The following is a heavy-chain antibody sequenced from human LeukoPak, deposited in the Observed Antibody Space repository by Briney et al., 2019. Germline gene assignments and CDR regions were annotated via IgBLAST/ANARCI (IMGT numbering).Heavy chain of an antibody. CDR2: IFDTEKP. J-gene: IGHJ3*02. Sequence: SETLSLTCTLSVASFSTYYWSWIRQPPGKGLEWIGYIFDTEKPTYSPTLRSRVAISVDTSRNQFSLKVNSVTAADTAVYYCARGRVVGAYDAFDIWGQGTMVNVSS. CDR3: ARGRVVGAYDAFDI. V-gene: IGHV4-59*01. CDR1: VASFSTYY. D-gene: IGHD1-26*01.